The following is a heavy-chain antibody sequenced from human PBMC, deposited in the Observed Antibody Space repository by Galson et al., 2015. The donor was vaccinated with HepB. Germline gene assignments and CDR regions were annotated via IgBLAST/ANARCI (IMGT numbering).Heavy chain of an antibody. CDR1: GFTFSSYW. V-gene: IGHV3-7*05. J-gene: IGHJ6*02. CDR3: ARDRYHDILTGYYKGYFYGLDV. CDR2: IKQDGSEK. D-gene: IGHD3-9*01. Sequence: SLRLSCAASGFTFSSYWMSWVRQAPGKGLEWVANIKQDGSEKYNVDSVKGRFTISRDNAKNSLYLQMNSLRAEDTAVYYCARDRYHDILTGYYKGYFYGLDVWGQGTPVTVSS.